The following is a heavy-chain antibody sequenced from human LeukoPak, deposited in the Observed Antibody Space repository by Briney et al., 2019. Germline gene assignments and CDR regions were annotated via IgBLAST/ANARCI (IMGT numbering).Heavy chain of an antibody. Sequence: QPGGSLRLSCAASGFTFSSYAMSWVHQAPGKGLEWVSAISGSGGRTYYGDSVKGRFTNSRDNSKNTVYLQMNSLRAEDTAVYYCARERYSSGWFDYWGQGTLVTVSS. CDR3: ARERYSSGWFDY. V-gene: IGHV3-23*01. CDR2: ISGSGGRT. D-gene: IGHD6-19*01. CDR1: GFTFSSYA. J-gene: IGHJ4*02.